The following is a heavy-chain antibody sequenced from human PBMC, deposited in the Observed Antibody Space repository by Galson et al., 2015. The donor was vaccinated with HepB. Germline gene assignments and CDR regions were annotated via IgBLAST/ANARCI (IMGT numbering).Heavy chain of an antibody. J-gene: IGHJ5*02. CDR1: GFTVSGNY. D-gene: IGHD6-19*01. V-gene: IGHV3-53*01. CDR3: ARDGRYSSGWGWFDP. CDR2: IYSGGST. Sequence: SLRLSCAASGFTVSGNYMSWVRQAPGKGLEWVSVIYSGGSTYYADSVKGRFTISRDNSKNTLYLQMNSLRAEDTAVYYCARDGRYSSGWGWFDPWGQGTLVTVSS.